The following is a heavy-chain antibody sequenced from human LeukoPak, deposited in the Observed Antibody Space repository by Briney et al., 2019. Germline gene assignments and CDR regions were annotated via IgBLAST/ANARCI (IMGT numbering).Heavy chain of an antibody. CDR3: LRDLNWSLDQ. D-gene: IGHD1-20*01. V-gene: IGHV3-74*01. CDR1: GFTFSNYM. Sequence: GGALRLSCAASGFTFSNYMMHWVRQAPGKGLVWVSRINSDGITITYADSVKGRFTISRDNAKNTLYLQMNSLRAEDTAVYYCLRDLNWSLDQWGQGTLVTVSS. J-gene: IGHJ4*02. CDR2: INSDGITI.